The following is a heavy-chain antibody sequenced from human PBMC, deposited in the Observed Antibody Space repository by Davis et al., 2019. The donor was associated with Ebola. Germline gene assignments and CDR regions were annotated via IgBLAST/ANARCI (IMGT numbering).Heavy chain of an antibody. CDR1: GGSISSSSYY. V-gene: IGHV4-39*01. CDR3: ARSIPLLYYYYGMDV. J-gene: IGHJ6*02. Sequence: PGGSLRLSCTVSGGSISSSSYYWGWIRQPPGKGLEWIGSIYYSGSTYYNPSLKSRVTISVDTSKNQFSLKLSSVTAADTAVYYCARSIPLLYYYYGMDVWGQGTTVTVSS. D-gene: IGHD3-10*01. CDR2: IYYSGST.